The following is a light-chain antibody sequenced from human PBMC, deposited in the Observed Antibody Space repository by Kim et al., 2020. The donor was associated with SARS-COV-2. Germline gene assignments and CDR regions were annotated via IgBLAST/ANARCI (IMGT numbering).Light chain of an antibody. V-gene: IGKV3-20*01. CDR1: QSVSNNY. CDR3: QQYGSSPYT. Sequence: EIVLTQSPGNLSLSPGERATLSCRASQSVSNNYLAWYQQRPGQAPRLLIYGASSRATGIPDRFSGSGSGTDFTLTISRLEPEDFAVYYCQQYGSSPYTFGQGTKLEIK. CDR2: GAS. J-gene: IGKJ2*01.